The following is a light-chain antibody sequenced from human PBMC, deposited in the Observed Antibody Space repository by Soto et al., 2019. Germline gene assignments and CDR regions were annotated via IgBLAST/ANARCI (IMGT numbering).Light chain of an antibody. V-gene: IGKV1-39*01. CDR1: QSISSY. J-gene: IGKJ2*01. CDR2: AAS. Sequence: DIQMTQSPSSLSASVGDRVTITCRASQSISSYLNWYQQKPGKAPKLLIYAASSLQSGVPSRFSGSGSGTDFTLTISSLQPEDFATYYCQQSYRTPYTFGQGTKLDI. CDR3: QQSYRTPYT.